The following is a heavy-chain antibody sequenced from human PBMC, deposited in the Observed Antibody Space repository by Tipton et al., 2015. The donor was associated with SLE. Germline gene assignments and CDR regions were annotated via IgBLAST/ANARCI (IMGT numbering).Heavy chain of an antibody. CDR1: GGSFRGYY. D-gene: IGHD1-26*01. V-gene: IGHV4-34*12. CDR2: IFHSGRT. J-gene: IGHJ4*02. Sequence: TLSLTCAVYGGSFRGYYWGWIRPPPGEGLGWCGSIFHSGRTYYHPSLKSRVTISVDTSKNQFSLKLRSVTSADTAEYYCGRHSRGRGGATPFDYWGQGTLVTVSS. CDR3: GRHSRGRGGATPFDY.